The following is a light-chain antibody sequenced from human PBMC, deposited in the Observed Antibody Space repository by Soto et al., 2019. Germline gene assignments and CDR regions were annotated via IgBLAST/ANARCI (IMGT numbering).Light chain of an antibody. J-gene: IGKJ3*01. V-gene: IGKV3D-15*01. Sequence: EIVMTQSPATLSVSPGEGATLSCRASESVGTHLAWYQQKPGQAPRVLDYGASTRATGIPARFSGGGSGAEFSLTITSLQSEDFAVYYCHQYHYLPLTFGPGTRVDI. CDR2: GAS. CDR1: ESVGTH. CDR3: HQYHYLPLT.